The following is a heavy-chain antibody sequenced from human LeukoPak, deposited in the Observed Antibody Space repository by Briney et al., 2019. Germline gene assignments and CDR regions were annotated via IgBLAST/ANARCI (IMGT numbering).Heavy chain of an antibody. D-gene: IGHD6-13*01. Sequence: GGSLRLACAAYGFTFSSYWMTWVRQAPGKGVEWVANIKQEGREKYYVDSGKGRFTISRDNAKNSLYLQINSLGAEDTAVYYCARRGTSSSWAHFAYWGQGTLVTVSS. J-gene: IGHJ4*02. CDR2: IKQEGREK. V-gene: IGHV3-7*05. CDR1: GFTFSSYW. CDR3: ARRGTSSSWAHFAY.